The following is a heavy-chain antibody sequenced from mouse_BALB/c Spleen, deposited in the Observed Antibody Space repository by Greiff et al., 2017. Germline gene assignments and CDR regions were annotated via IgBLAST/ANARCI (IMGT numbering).Heavy chain of an antibody. CDR2: IWSGGST. Sequence: VKVVESGPGLVQPSQSLSITCTVSGFSLTSYGVHWVRQSPGKGLEWLGVIWSGGSTDYNAAFISRLSISKDNSKSQVFFKMNSLQANDTAIYYCARNDYDGFAYWGQGTLVTVSA. CDR3: ARNDYDGFAY. J-gene: IGHJ3*01. D-gene: IGHD2-4*01. V-gene: IGHV2-2*02. CDR1: GFSLTSYG.